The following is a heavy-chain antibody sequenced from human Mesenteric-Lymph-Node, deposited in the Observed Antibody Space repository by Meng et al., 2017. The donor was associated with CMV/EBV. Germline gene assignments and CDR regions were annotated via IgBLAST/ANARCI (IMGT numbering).Heavy chain of an antibody. CDR2: IYHTEST. D-gene: IGHD1-1*01. CDR3: ARRIIQLPLFFDS. J-gene: IGHJ4*02. Sequence: GSLRLSCIVSGGSISSSSYYWGWTRQPPGKGLEWIGDIYHTESTYYNASLMSRVTISVDTSKNQFSLKLSSVTAADTAVYYCARRIIQLPLFFDSWGRGTLVTVSS. V-gene: IGHV4-39*01. CDR1: GGSISSSSYY.